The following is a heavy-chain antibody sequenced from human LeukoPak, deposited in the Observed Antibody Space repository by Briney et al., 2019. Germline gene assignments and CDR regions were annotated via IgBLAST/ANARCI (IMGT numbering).Heavy chain of an antibody. J-gene: IGHJ4*02. V-gene: IGHV1-69*05. CDR1: GGTFSSYA. CDR3: ARVAGRDGYNYFDY. Sequence: PVKVSCKASGGTFSSYAISWVRQAPGQGLEWMGGIIPIFGTANYAQKFQGRVTITTDESTSTAYMELSSLRSEDTAVYYCARVAGRDGYNYFDYWGQGTLVTVSS. CDR2: IIPIFGTA. D-gene: IGHD5-24*01.